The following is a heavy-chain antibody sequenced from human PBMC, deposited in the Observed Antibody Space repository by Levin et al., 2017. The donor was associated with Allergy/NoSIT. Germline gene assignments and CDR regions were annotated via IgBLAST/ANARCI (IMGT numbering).Heavy chain of an antibody. CDR3: ARGPQHCTSSTCYDAFDI. Sequence: GASVKVSCKASGGTFSTTSISWLRQAPGQGLEWMGRIIPIYGIANHAQKFQGRVTITADTSTSTGDMELSSLRSEDTAVYYCARGPQHCTSSTCYDAFDIWGQGTMVTVSS. CDR2: IIPIYGIA. CDR1: GGTFSTTS. D-gene: IGHD2-2*01. J-gene: IGHJ3*02. V-gene: IGHV1-69*02.